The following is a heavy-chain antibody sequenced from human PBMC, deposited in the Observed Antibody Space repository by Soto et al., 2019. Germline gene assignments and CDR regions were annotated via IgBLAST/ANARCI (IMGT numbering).Heavy chain of an antibody. CDR3: ASGRLRASGAFDP. D-gene: IGHD6-25*01. CDR2: ISSSSSYI. J-gene: IGHJ5*02. Sequence: EVQLVESGGGLVKPGGSLRLSCAASGFTFSNYSMNWVRQAPGKGLEWVSSISSSSSYIYYADSVKGRFTISRDNAKNSLYLQMNSLRAEDTAVYYCASGRLRASGAFDPWGQGTLVTVSS. CDR1: GFTFSNYS. V-gene: IGHV3-21*01.